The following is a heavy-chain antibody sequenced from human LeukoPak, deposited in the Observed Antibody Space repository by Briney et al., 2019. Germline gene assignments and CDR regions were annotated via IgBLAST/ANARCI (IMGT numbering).Heavy chain of an antibody. Sequence: PSETLSLTCTVSGGSISSYYWSWIRQPPGKGLEWIGYISYSGSTNYNPSLKSRVTISLDTSKNQFSLKVTSVTAADTAVYYCARAGTTATQFDYWGQGTLVTVSS. D-gene: IGHD4-17*01. V-gene: IGHV4-59*01. J-gene: IGHJ4*02. CDR1: GGSISSYY. CDR3: ARAGTTATQFDY. CDR2: ISYSGST.